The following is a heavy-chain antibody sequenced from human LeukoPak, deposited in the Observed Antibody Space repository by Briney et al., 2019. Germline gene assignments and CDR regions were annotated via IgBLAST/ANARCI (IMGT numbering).Heavy chain of an antibody. Sequence: PSETLSLTCTVSGGSISSYYWSWIRQPPGKGLEWIGYIYYTGSTSYYPSLKSRVTISVDTSKNQFSLKLTSVTAADTAVYYCARGTMMVGPWGQGTLVTVSS. CDR3: ARGTMMVGP. CDR2: IYYTGST. CDR1: GGSISSYY. D-gene: IGHD3-22*01. J-gene: IGHJ5*02. V-gene: IGHV4-59*01.